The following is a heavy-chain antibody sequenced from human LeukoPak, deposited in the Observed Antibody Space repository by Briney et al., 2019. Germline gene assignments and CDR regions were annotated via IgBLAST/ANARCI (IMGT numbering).Heavy chain of an antibody. CDR3: ARRRFCGPQLRYFDWFSGRPPTGAILDY. CDR2: IYYSGST. Sequence: PSETLSLTCTVSGGSISSSSYYWGWIRQPPGKGLEWIGSIYYSGSTYYNPSLKSRVTISVDTSKNQFSLKLSSVTAADTAVYYCARRRFCGPQLRYFDWFSGRPPTGAILDYWGQGTLVTVSS. D-gene: IGHD3-9*01. CDR1: GGSISSSSYY. V-gene: IGHV4-39*07. J-gene: IGHJ4*02.